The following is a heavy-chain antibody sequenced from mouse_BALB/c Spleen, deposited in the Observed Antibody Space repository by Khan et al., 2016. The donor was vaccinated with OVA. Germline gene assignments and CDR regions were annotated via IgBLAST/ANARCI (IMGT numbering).Heavy chain of an antibody. CDR2: SGSGSSTI. CDR1: GFTFSGFG. D-gene: IGHD2-3*01. CDR3: ARTGYYYFDY. J-gene: IGHJ2*01. Sequence: EVELVESGGGLVQPGGSRKLSCAASGFTFSGFGMHWVRQAPEKGLEWVAFSGSGSSTIYYADTVKGRFTISRDNPKKTLFLQMTSLRSEDTAMYFCARTGYYYFDYWGQGTTLTVSS. V-gene: IGHV5-17*02.